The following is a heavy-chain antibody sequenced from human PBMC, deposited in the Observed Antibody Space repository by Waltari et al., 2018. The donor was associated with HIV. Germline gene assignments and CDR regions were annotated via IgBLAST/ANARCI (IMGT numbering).Heavy chain of an antibody. D-gene: IGHD3-22*01. CDR1: GYTLTGYY. Sequence: QVQLVQSGAEVKKPGASVKVSCKASGYTLTGYYMHWVRQAPGQGLEWMGRINPNSGGTNYAQKFQGRVTMTRDTSISTAYMELSRLRSDDTAVYYCARENYYYDSSGYDYWGQGTLVTVSS. CDR3: ARENYYYDSSGYDY. J-gene: IGHJ4*02. V-gene: IGHV1-2*06. CDR2: INPNSGGT.